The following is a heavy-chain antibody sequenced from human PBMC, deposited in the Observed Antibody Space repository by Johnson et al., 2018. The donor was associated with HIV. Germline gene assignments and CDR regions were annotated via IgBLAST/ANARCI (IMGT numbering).Heavy chain of an antibody. CDR3: TTAFQIMLPTGAFDI. V-gene: IGHV3-11*01. Sequence: QVQLVESGGGLIQPGGSLRLSCAASGFTVSSNYMSWVRQAPGKGLEWVSYISRSGSTIYHADSVKGRLIISRDNATNSLSLQMSSLKTEDTAVYYCTTAFQIMLPTGAFDIWGQGTMVPVSS. D-gene: IGHD3-16*01. J-gene: IGHJ3*02. CDR2: ISRSGSTI. CDR1: GFTVSSNY.